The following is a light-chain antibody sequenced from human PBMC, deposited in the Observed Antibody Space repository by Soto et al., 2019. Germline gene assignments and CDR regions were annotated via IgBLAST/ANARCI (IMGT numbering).Light chain of an antibody. V-gene: IGLV1-44*01. Sequence: QSVLTQPPSASETPGQRVTISCSGGTSNIGSNTVNWYQQLPGTAPKVLIYANNQRPSGVPDRFSGSKSGTSASLAISGRQSEDEADDYCAAWDGNLDGVLFGGGTKLTVL. CDR2: ANN. J-gene: IGLJ3*02. CDR1: TSNIGSNT. CDR3: AAWDGNLDGVL.